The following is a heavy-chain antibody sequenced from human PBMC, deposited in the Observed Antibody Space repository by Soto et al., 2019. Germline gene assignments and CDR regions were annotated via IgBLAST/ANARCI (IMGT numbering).Heavy chain of an antibody. V-gene: IGHV4-39*01. J-gene: IGHJ5*02. D-gene: IGHD2-2*01. CDR1: DGSVGTAHF. CDR2: IYYSGRT. CDR3: ARHDCDITSTNCYINWFDP. Sequence: SETLSLTCTVSDGSVGTAHFWGWIRQPPGRGLEWIGSIYYSGRTYYNPSLKSQVTISIDTSKNQFSLKLSSVTAADTAVYYCARHDCDITSTNCYINWFDPWGQGTLVTVSS.